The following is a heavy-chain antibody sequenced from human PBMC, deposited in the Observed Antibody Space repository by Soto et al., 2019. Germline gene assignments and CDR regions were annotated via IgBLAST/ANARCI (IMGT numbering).Heavy chain of an antibody. V-gene: IGHV3-23*01. J-gene: IGHJ3*02. CDR1: GFTFSSYA. CDR3: AKDLNVGYCSSTSCWYDAFDI. Sequence: GGSLRLSCAASGFTFSSYAMSWVRQAPGKGLEWVSAISGSGGSTYYADSVKGRFTISRDNSKNTLYLQMNSLRAEDTAVYYCAKDLNVGYCSSTSCWYDAFDIWGQGTMVTVSS. CDR2: ISGSGGST. D-gene: IGHD2-2*01.